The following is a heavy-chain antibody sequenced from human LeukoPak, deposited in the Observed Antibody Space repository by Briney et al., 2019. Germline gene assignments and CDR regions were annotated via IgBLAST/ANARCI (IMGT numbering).Heavy chain of an antibody. V-gene: IGHV3-23*01. D-gene: IGHD2-2*01. CDR1: GFTFSSYA. J-gene: IGHJ4*02. Sequence: GGSLRLSCAASGFTFSSYAMSWVRQAPGKGLEWVSAISGSGGSTYYADSVKGRFTISRDNSKNTLYLQMNSLRAEDTAVYYCARSLGYCSSTSCYFDPNFDYWGQGTLVTVSS. CDR3: ARSLGYCSSTSCYFDPNFDY. CDR2: ISGSGGST.